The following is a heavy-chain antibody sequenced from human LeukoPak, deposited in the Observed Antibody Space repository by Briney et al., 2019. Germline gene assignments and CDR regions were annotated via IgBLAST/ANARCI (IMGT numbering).Heavy chain of an antibody. Sequence: GGSLRLSCAASGFTFSSYAMTWVRQAPGKGLEWVSAISGGGGATYYALSVRGRITISRDNSKNTLYLQMSSLRAEGTAVYYCAKDSSSSPYYFDYWGQGTLVTVSS. J-gene: IGHJ4*02. CDR1: GFTFSSYA. V-gene: IGHV3-23*01. CDR2: ISGGGGAT. D-gene: IGHD6-6*01. CDR3: AKDSSSSPYYFDY.